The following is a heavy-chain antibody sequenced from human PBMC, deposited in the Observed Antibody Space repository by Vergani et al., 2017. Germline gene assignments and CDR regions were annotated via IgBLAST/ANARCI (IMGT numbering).Heavy chain of an antibody. CDR3: AIQAPQWYLFYFDY. Sequence: QLHLQESGPGLVKPSETLSLTCTVSGGSISSNSYYWGWIRQPPGKGLEWIGCMYYSGSTYYNPSLKSRVTISVDTSKNQFSLKRSSVTAADTAVYYCAIQAPQWYLFYFDYWCQGTLVTISS. CDR1: GGSISSNSYY. J-gene: IGHJ4*02. D-gene: IGHD2-15*01. V-gene: IGHV4-39*01. CDR2: MYYSGST.